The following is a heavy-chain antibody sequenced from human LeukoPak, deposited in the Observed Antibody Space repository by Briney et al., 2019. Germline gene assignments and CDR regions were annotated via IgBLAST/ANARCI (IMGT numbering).Heavy chain of an antibody. J-gene: IGHJ3*02. CDR3: ARGVDEIFGVVTALGAFDI. V-gene: IGHV4-34*01. CDR1: GGSFSGYY. Sequence: SETLSLTCAGYGGSFSGYYWSWIRQPPEKRLEWIGEIIHSGSTNYNPSLKSRVAISVDTSKNQSSLKLSSVTAADTAVYYCARGVDEIFGVVTALGAFDIWGQGTMVTVSS. D-gene: IGHD3-3*01. CDR2: IIHSGST.